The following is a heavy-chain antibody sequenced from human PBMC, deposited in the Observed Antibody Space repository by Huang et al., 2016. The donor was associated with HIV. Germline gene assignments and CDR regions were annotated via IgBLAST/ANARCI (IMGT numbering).Heavy chain of an antibody. J-gene: IGHJ6*03. CDR2: NNTENGYK. CDR1: GYTFPTYG. V-gene: IGHV1-18*01. CDR3: ARDFRKGHYYDSNGKRRLLYYYYMDV. Sequence: QVHLVQSGAEVKKPGASVKVSCKASGYTFPTYGLSWVRQAPGQGLEWMGWNNTENGYKNYGQEFQGRGTMTADTCTSTAYREVRSLRSDETAVYYCARDFRKGHYYDSNGKRRLLYYYYMDVWGKGTTVIVSS. D-gene: IGHD3-22*01.